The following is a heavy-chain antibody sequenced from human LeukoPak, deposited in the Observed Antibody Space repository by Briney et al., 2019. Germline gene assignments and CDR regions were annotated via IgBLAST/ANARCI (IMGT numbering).Heavy chain of an antibody. V-gene: IGHV4-4*07. Sequence: SETLSLTCTVSGGSISSYYWSWIRQPAGKGLEWIGRIYTSGSTNYNPSLKSRVTISVDTSKNEFSLKLISVTAADTAVYYCARSPQLAFSSSWENGGFYFDYWGQGTLVTVSS. CDR2: IYTSGST. J-gene: IGHJ4*02. D-gene: IGHD6-13*01. CDR1: GGSISSYY. CDR3: ARSPQLAFSSSWENGGFYFDY.